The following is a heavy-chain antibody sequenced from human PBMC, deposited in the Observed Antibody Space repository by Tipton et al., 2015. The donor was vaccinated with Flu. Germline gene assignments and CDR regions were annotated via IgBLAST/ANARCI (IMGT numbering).Heavy chain of an antibody. J-gene: IGHJ3*02. D-gene: IGHD7-27*01. CDR1: GGSISSGNYY. CDR3: ARDPHKLGGESDAFDI. Sequence: TLSLTCTVSGGSISSGNYYWTWIRQPAGKGLEWIGRIYTRGSTNYNPSLKSRVTMSVDTSKNQFSLKLSSVTAADTAVYYCARDPHKLGGESDAFDIWGQGTMVTVSS. V-gene: IGHV4-61*02. CDR2: IYTRGST.